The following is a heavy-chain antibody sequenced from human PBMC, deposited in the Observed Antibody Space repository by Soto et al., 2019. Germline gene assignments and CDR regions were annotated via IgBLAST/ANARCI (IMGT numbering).Heavy chain of an antibody. J-gene: IGHJ6*03. CDR3: ARDLEAGAYMDV. CDR2: IYYSGST. V-gene: IGHV4-31*03. D-gene: IGHD6-25*01. CDR1: GVSISSGGYY. Sequence: QGQLQESGPGLVKPSQTLSLTCTVSGVSISSGGYYWSWIRQHPGKGLEWIGYIYYSGSTYYNPSLKRRVTISVDTSKNQFSLKLSSVTAADTAVYYCARDLEAGAYMDVWGKGPTVTVSS.